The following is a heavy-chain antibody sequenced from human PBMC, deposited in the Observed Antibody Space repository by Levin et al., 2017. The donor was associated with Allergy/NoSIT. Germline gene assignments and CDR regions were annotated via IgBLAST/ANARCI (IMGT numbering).Heavy chain of an antibody. J-gene: IGHJ4*02. CDR1: GGSFSGYY. CDR3: ASLWGPSLALGYCSGGSCYSVG. CDR2: INHSGST. Sequence: SQTLSLTCAVYGGSFSGYYWSWIRQPPGKGLEWIGEINHSGSTNYNPSLKSRVTISVDTSKNQFSLKLSSVTAADTAVYYCASLWGPSLALGYCSGGSCYSVGWGQGTLVTVSS. V-gene: IGHV4-34*01. D-gene: IGHD2-15*01.